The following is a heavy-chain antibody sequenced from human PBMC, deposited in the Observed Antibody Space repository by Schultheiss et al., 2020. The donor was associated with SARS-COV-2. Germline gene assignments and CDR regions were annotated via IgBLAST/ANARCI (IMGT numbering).Heavy chain of an antibody. CDR3: ARSVQQQLVRGFDY. CDR1: GGSVSSGSYY. V-gene: IGHV4-61*01. J-gene: IGHJ4*02. CDR2: IYYSGST. Sequence: SETLSLTCTVSGGSVSSGSYYWSWIRQPPGKGLEWIGYIYYSGSTYYNPSLKSRVTISVDTSKNQFSLKLSSVTAADTAVYYCARSVQQQLVRGFDYWGQGTLVTVSS. D-gene: IGHD6-13*01.